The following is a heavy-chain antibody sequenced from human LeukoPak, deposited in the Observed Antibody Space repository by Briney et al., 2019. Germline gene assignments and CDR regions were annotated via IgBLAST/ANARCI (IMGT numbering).Heavy chain of an antibody. V-gene: IGHV4-39*01. J-gene: IGHJ4*02. D-gene: IGHD3-3*01. Sequence: SETLSLTCTVSGGSISSSSYYWGWIRQPPGKGLEWIGSIYYSGSTYYNPSLKSRVTISVDTSKNQFSLELNSVTAADTAVYYCARGIPPYDFWSGYWPTYFDYWGQGTLVTVSS. CDR1: GGSISSSSYY. CDR2: IYYSGST. CDR3: ARGIPPYDFWSGYWPTYFDY.